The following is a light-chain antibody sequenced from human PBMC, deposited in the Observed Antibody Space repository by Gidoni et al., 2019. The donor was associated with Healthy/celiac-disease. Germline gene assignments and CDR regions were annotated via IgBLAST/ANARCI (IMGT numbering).Light chain of an antibody. V-gene: IGKV3-15*01. CDR1: QSVSSN. CDR2: GAS. Sequence: EIVMTQSPATLSVSPGERATLSCRASQSVSSNLAWYQQNPGQAPRLLIYGASTRATGIPARFSGSWSGTEFTLNLSSLQSEDFAVYYCQQYNNWPQITFGQXTRLEIK. CDR3: QQYNNWPQIT. J-gene: IGKJ5*01.